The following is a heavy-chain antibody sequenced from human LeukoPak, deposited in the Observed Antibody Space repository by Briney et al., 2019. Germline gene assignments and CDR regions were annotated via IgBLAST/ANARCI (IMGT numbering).Heavy chain of an antibody. Sequence: GESLQISCKGSGYSFTSYWIGWARQLPGKGLEWMGIIYPGDYDTSYSPSFQGQVTISADKSISTAYLQWSSLKASDTGMYYCARRFGGGYGWHFDYWGQGTLVTVSS. CDR1: GYSFTSYW. CDR3: ARRFGGGYGWHFDY. J-gene: IGHJ4*02. D-gene: IGHD5-12*01. CDR2: IYPGDYDT. V-gene: IGHV5-51*01.